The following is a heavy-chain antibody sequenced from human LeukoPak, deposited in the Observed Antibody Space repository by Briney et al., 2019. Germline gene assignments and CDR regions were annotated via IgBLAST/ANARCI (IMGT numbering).Heavy chain of an antibody. Sequence: PGGSLGLSCAASGFTFSNHAMSWVRQAPGKGLQWVSAISGGGVAIYYADSVKGRFTISRDDSKNTLYLQMNSLRAEDTAVYYCAKDGFDYYDSSGYYYFNYWGQGTLVTVSS. CDR2: ISGGGVAI. CDR3: AKDGFDYYDSSGYYYFNY. V-gene: IGHV3-23*01. CDR1: GFTFSNHA. D-gene: IGHD3-22*01. J-gene: IGHJ4*02.